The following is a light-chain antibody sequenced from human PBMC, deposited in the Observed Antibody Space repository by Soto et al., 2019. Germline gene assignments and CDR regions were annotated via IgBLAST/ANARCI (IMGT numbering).Light chain of an antibody. J-gene: IGLJ2*01. CDR1: SSDVGSYNL. V-gene: IGLV2-23*01. Sequence: QSVLTQPASVSGSPGQSITISCTGTSSDVGSYNLVSWYQQHPGKAPKLMIYEGSKRPSGVSNRFSGSKSGNTASLTIPGLQAEDEADYYCCSYAGSSTSHVVFGGGTKLTVL. CDR2: EGS. CDR3: CSYAGSSTSHVV.